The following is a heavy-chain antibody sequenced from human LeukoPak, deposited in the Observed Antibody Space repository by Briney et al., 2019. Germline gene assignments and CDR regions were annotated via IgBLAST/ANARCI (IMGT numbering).Heavy chain of an antibody. CDR3: AGGNGSYHGRLDY. Sequence: SETLSLTCTVSGGSTSNYYWSWIRQPPGKGLELIGFIYYSGSPNYNPSLKSRVTISVDSSKNQFSLRLSSVTPADTAVYYCAGGNGSYHGRLDYWGQGTLVTVSS. J-gene: IGHJ4*02. V-gene: IGHV4-59*01. CDR1: GGSTSNYY. CDR2: IYYSGSP. D-gene: IGHD1-26*01.